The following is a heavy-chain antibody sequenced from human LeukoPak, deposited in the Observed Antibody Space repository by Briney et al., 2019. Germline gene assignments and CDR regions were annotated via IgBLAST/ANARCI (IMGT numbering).Heavy chain of an antibody. CDR1: GFTFSSYG. CDR3: PSGAGGIRAFDI. J-gene: IGHJ3*02. V-gene: IGHV3-30*03. D-gene: IGHD1-26*01. CDR2: ISYDGSNK. Sequence: PGGSLRLSCAASGFTFSSYGMRWVRQAPGKGLEWVAVISYDGSNKYYADSVKGRFTISRDNSKNTLYLQMNSLRAEDTAVYYCPSGAGGIRAFDIGAKGTMATVS.